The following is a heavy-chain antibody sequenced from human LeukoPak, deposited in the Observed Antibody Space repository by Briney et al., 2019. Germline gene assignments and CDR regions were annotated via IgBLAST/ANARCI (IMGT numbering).Heavy chain of an antibody. CDR2: IYTSGST. CDR3: ARDRGYGLGY. J-gene: IGHJ4*02. CDR1: GGSISSGSYY. Sequence: SETLSLTCTVSGGSISSGSYYWGWIRQPAGRGLEWIVRIYTSGSTNYNPSLKSRITISVYASKNQFSLKLSSVTAADTAVYYCARDRGYGLGYWGQGTLVTVSS. V-gene: IGHV4-61*02. D-gene: IGHD4-17*01.